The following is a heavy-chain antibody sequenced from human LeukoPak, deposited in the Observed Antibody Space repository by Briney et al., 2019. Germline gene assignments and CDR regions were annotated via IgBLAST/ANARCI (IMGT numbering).Heavy chain of an antibody. CDR3: ARDSEITDGYSSGWYYFDY. CDR2: MSGSGGTT. V-gene: IGHV3-23*01. J-gene: IGHJ4*02. D-gene: IGHD6-19*01. Sequence: GGSLRLSCAASGFTFRSYAMSWVRQAPGKGLEWVSAMSGSGGTTYYADSVKGRFTISRDNAKNSLYLQMNSLRAEDTAVYYCARDSEITDGYSSGWYYFDYWGQGTLVTVSS. CDR1: GFTFRSYA.